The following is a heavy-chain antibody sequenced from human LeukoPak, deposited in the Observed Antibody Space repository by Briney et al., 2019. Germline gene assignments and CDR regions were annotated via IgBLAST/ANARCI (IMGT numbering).Heavy chain of an antibody. D-gene: IGHD5-18*01. J-gene: IGHJ5*02. CDR1: GYTLTELS. V-gene: IGHV1-24*01. CDR2: FDPEDGET. CDR3: ATDRPPRGYSYGYYGS. Sequence: ASVKVSCKVSGYTLTELSMHWVRQAPGEGLEWMGGFDPEDGETIYAQKFQGRVTMTEDTSTDTAYMELSSLRSEDTAVYYCATDRPPRGYSYGYYGSWGQGTLVTVSS.